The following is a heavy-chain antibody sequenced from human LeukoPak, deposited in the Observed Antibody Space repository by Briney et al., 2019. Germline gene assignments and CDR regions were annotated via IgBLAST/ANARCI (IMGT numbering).Heavy chain of an antibody. CDR2: IYSGDSDA. Sequence: GESLKISCKGSGYIFSNYWIGWVRQMPGKGLEWMGIIYSGDSDARYSPSFQGQVTFSVDTSISTVYLRWTYLKASDSAMYYCARREASANFDYWGQGTLVTVSS. V-gene: IGHV5-51*01. CDR1: GYIFSNYW. CDR3: ARREASANFDY. D-gene: IGHD2-15*01. J-gene: IGHJ4*02.